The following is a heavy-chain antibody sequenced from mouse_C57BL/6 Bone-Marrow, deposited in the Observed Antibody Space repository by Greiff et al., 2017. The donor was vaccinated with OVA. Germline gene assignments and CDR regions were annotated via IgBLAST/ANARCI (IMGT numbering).Heavy chain of an antibody. J-gene: IGHJ2*01. D-gene: IGHD1-1*01. CDR3: GMRYYGSSYYFDY. CDR1: GYTFTSYW. Sequence: QVHVKQPGAELVKPGASVKMSCKASGYTFTSYWITWVKQRPGQGLEWIGRIYPVSGETNYNQKFMGKATFSVDRSSSTVYMVLNSLTSEDPAVYYCGMRYYGSSYYFDYWGQGTTLTVSS. CDR2: IYPVSGET. V-gene: IGHV1-55*01.